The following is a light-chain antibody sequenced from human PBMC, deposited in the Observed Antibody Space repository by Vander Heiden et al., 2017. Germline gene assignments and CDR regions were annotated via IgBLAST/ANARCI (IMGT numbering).Light chain of an antibody. V-gene: IGKV1-9*01. CDR1: QGISSY. J-gene: IGKJ2*01. CDR3: QQLNSYPPEYT. CDR2: AAS. Sequence: DIQLTQSRSFLSASVGDRVTITCRASQGISSYLAWYQQKPGKAPKLLIYAASTLQSGVPSRFSGSGSGTEFTLTISSLQPEDFATYYCQQLNSYPPEYTFGQGTKLEIK.